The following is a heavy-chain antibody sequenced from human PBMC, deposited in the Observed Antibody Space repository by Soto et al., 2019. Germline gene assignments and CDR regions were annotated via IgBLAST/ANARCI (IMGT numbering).Heavy chain of an antibody. CDR1: GYSFTSYW. J-gene: IGHJ4*02. V-gene: IGHV5-51*01. D-gene: IGHD2-15*01. Sequence: PGESLKISCKGSGYSFTSYWIGWVRQMPGKGLEWMGIIYPGDSDTRYSPSFQGQVTISADKSISTAYLQWSSLKASDTAMYYCARQVALYCSGGSCYSGVNDFDYWGQGTLVTVSS. CDR3: ARQVALYCSGGSCYSGVNDFDY. CDR2: IYPGDSDT.